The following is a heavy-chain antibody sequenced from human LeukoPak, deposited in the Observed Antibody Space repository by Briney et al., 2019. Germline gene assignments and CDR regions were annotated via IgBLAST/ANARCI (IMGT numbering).Heavy chain of an antibody. CDR1: GFTFSSYG. J-gene: IGHJ3*02. CDR2: ISYDGSNK. V-gene: IGHV3-30*18. D-gene: IGHD3-22*01. CDR3: AKDRGDYYDSSGYYSGGFDI. Sequence: PGGSLRLSCAVSGFTFSSYGMHWVRQAPGKGLEWVAVISYDGSNKYYTDSVKGRFTIPRDNSKNTLYLQMNSLRAEDTAVYYCAKDRGDYYDSSGYYSGGFDIWGQGTMVTVSS.